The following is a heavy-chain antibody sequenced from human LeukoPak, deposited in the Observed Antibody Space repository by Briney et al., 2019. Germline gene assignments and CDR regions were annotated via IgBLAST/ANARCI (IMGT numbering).Heavy chain of an antibody. J-gene: IGHJ5*02. V-gene: IGHV3-23*01. CDR2: IRPSGDNT. D-gene: IGHD2-21*02. CDR3: AKMCGGDCYSRVGVGSPTSFDP. Sequence: PGGSLRLSCAASGFTFSSYDMTWVRQAPGRGLEWVSSIRPSGDNTYYGDSVKGRFTISRDNSKNTLYLQMNSLRAEDTAVYYCAKMCGGDCYSRVGVGSPTSFDPWGQGTLVTVSS. CDR1: GFTFSSYD.